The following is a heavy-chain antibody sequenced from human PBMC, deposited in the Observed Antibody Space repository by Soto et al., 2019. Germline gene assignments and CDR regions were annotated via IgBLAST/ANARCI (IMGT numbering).Heavy chain of an antibody. CDR3: ANGYSYGYYYYGMDV. Sequence: GGSLRLSCAASGFTFSSYWMSWVRQAPGKGLEWVANIKQDGSEKYYVDSVKGRFTISRDNAKNSLYLQMNSLRAEDTAVYYCANGYSYGYYYYGMDVWGQGTTVTVSS. J-gene: IGHJ6*02. CDR1: GFTFSSYW. V-gene: IGHV3-7*03. CDR2: IKQDGSEK. D-gene: IGHD5-18*01.